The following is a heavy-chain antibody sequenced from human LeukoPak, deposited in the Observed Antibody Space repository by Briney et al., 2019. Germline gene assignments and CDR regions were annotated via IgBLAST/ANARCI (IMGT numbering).Heavy chain of an antibody. CDR2: ISGSGGST. CDR3: GKPHDAIAVAGHFDY. J-gene: IGHJ4*02. CDR1: GFTFSSYA. V-gene: IGHV3-23*01. Sequence: GGSLRLSCAASGFTFSSYAMSWVRQAPGKGLEWVSAISGSGGSTYYADSVKGRFTISRDNSKNTLYLQMNSLRAEDTAVYYCGKPHDAIAVAGHFDYWGQGTLVTVSS. D-gene: IGHD6-19*01.